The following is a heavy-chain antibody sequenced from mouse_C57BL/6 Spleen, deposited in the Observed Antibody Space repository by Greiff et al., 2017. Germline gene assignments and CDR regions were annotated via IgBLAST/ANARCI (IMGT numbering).Heavy chain of an antibody. CDR3: ARQDYGNYVGGYYFDY. Sequence: EVQVVESGGDLVKPGGSLKLSCAASGFTFSSYGMSWVRQTPDKRLEWVATISSGGSYTYYPDSVKGRFTISRDNAKNTRYLQMSSLKSEDTAMYYCARQDYGNYVGGYYFDYWGQGTTLTVSS. J-gene: IGHJ2*01. D-gene: IGHD2-1*01. CDR2: ISSGGSYT. V-gene: IGHV5-6*01. CDR1: GFTFSSYG.